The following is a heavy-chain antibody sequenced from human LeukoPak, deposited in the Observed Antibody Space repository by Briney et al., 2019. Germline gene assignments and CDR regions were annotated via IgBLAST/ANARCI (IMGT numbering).Heavy chain of an antibody. CDR3: ARGSAAAGSDYYGMDV. J-gene: IGHJ6*02. CDR2: IYYSGST. D-gene: IGHD6-13*01. CDR1: GGSISSYY. V-gene: IGHV4-59*01. Sequence: PSETLSLTCTVSGGSISSYYWSWIRQPPGKGLEWIGYIYYSGSTNYNPSLKSRVTISVDTSKNQFSLKLSSVTAADTAVYYCARGSAAAGSDYYGMDVWGQGTTVTVSS.